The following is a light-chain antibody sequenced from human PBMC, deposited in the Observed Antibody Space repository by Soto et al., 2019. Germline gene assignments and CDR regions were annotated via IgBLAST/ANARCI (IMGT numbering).Light chain of an antibody. V-gene: IGKV3-15*01. Sequence: EIVMTQSPATLSVSPGERATLSCRASQTVSSDLAWYQQKPGQAPRLLIYGASTRAAGIPARFSGSGSGTEFTLTISRLESEDFGVYFCQQYSNWPQYTFGQGTRVDIK. CDR1: QTVSSD. J-gene: IGKJ2*01. CDR2: GAS. CDR3: QQYSNWPQYT.